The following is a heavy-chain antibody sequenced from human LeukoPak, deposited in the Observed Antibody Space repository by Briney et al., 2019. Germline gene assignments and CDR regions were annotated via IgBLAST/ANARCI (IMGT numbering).Heavy chain of an antibody. V-gene: IGHV3-53*01. D-gene: IGHD3-10*01. J-gene: IGHJ4*02. Sequence: GGSLRLSCAASGFTFSSYAMSWVRQAPGKGLEWVSVIYSGGSTYYADSVKGRFTISRDNSKNTLYLQMNSLRAEDSAVYYCARDDYGSGTTAGGYFDYWGQGTLVTVSS. CDR2: IYSGGST. CDR3: ARDDYGSGTTAGGYFDY. CDR1: GFTFSSYA.